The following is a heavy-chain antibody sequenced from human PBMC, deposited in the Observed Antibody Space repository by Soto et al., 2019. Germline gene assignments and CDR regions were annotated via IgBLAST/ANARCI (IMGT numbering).Heavy chain of an antibody. CDR2: ISAYNGNT. Sequence: ASVKVSCKASGYTFTSYGISWVRQAPGQGLEWMGWISAYNGNTNYAQKLQGRVTMTTDTSTSTAYMELRSLRSDDTAVYYCARGGSYYEDVLHGAIDIWGQGTMVTVS. CDR1: GYTFTSYG. J-gene: IGHJ3*02. V-gene: IGHV1-18*01. CDR3: ARGGSYYEDVLHGAIDI. D-gene: IGHD1-26*01.